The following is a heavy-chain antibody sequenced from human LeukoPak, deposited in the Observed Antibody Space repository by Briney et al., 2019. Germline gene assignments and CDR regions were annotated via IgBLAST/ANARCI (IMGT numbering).Heavy chain of an antibody. CDR1: GFTLSSNY. D-gene: IGHD6-13*01. CDR2: IYSGGST. Sequence: PGGSLRLSCAASGFTLSSNYMSGARQAPGKGREWGSVIYSGGSTYYADSVKARFTISRDNSKNTPYLQMTSLRAEDTAVYYWARVRQQLPDYWGQGTLVTVSS. CDR3: ARVRQQLPDY. J-gene: IGHJ4*02. V-gene: IGHV3-53*01.